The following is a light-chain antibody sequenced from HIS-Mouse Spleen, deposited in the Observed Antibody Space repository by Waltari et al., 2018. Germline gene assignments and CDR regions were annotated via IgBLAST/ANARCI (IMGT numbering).Light chain of an antibody. Sequence: DIVMTQSPVSLAVSMCDRATITCNSSQSVLFSTNNKNYLSWYQQKPEQPPKLLIYWASTRESGVPDRFSGSGSGTDFTLTISSLQAEDVAVYYCQQYYSTPYTFGQGTKLEIK. CDR1: QSVLFSTNNKNY. J-gene: IGKJ2*01. CDR2: WAS. V-gene: IGKV4-1*01. CDR3: QQYYSTPYT.